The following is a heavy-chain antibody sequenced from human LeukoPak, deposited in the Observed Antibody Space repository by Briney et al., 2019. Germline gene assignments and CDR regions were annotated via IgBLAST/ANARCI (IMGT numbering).Heavy chain of an antibody. Sequence: SETLSLTCAVSGGSISSSNWWSWVRPPPGKGLEWFGEIYHSGSTNYNPSLKSRVTISVDKSKNQFSLKLSSVTAADTAVYYCARDKKWGYYYYGMDVWGQGTTVTVSS. J-gene: IGHJ6*01. D-gene: IGHD2-8*01. CDR2: IYHSGST. V-gene: IGHV4-4*02. CDR1: GGSISSSNW. CDR3: ARDKKWGYYYYGMDV.